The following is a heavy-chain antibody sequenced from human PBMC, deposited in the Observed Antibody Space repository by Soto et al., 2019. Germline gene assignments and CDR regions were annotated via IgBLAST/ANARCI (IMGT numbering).Heavy chain of an antibody. CDR2: INANNGGA. J-gene: IGHJ5*02. D-gene: IGHD2-15*01. CDR3: ARGGGSETLLPSYNWFDT. Sequence: QVQLVQSGAEVKKPGASVKVSCKASGYTFTDYHIHWVRQAPGQGLEFMGWINANNGGAGSAQQFQGRVTVNMDTSITTVYMELSNLRSDDTAVYYCARGGGSETLLPSYNWFDTWGQGPLVTVSS. V-gene: IGHV1-2*02. CDR1: GYTFTDYH.